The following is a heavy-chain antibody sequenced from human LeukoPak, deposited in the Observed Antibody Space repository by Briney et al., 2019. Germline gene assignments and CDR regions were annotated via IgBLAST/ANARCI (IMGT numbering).Heavy chain of an antibody. D-gene: IGHD3-22*01. Sequence: SETLSLTCTVSGGSINSYYWSWIRQPPGKGLGWIGYIYYSGNTNYNPSLKSRVSISIDTSKNQLSLQLSSVTAADTAVYYCARDRDSSGLRDFDLWGRGTLVTVSA. V-gene: IGHV4-59*01. CDR1: GGSINSYY. CDR2: IYYSGNT. CDR3: ARDRDSSGLRDFDL. J-gene: IGHJ2*01.